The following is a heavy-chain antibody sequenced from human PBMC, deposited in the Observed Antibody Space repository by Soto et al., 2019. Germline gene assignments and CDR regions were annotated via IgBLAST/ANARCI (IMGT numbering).Heavy chain of an antibody. CDR1: GYTFTSYY. CDR2: INPSGGST. J-gene: IGHJ4*02. D-gene: IGHD3-9*01. V-gene: IGHV1-46*01. CDR3: ARARSPGILTGYGPPTPADD. Sequence: ASVKVSCKASGYTFTSYYMHWVRQAPGQGLEWMGIINPSGGSTSYAQKFQGRVTMTRDTSTSTVYMELSSLRSEDTAVYYCARARSPGILTGYGPPTPADDWGQGTLVTVSS.